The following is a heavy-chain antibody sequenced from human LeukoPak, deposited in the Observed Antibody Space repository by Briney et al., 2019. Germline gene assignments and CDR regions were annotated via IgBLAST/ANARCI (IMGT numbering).Heavy chain of an antibody. V-gene: IGHV4-39*01. CDR2: IYYSGST. CDR1: GGSFSSSSYY. J-gene: IGHJ4*02. Sequence: SETLSLTCTVSGGSFSSSSYYWGWIRQPPGKGLEWIGSIYYSGSTYYNPSLKSRVTISLYTSKNQFSLKLSSVTAADTAVYYCARLGGWYDYWGQGTLVTVSS. D-gene: IGHD6-19*01. CDR3: ARLGGWYDY.